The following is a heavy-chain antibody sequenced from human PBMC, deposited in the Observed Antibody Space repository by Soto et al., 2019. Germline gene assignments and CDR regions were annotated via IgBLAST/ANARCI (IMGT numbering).Heavy chain of an antibody. Sequence: PPGKGLEWIGEVNHGGTSNYNPSLKSRVTISVDTSKNQFSLKLSSVTAADTAVYYCARGITMVRGVNYYYYYGMDVWGQGTTVT. D-gene: IGHD3-10*01. CDR2: VNHGGTS. J-gene: IGHJ6*02. CDR3: ARGITMVRGVNYYYYYGMDV. V-gene: IGHV4-34*01.